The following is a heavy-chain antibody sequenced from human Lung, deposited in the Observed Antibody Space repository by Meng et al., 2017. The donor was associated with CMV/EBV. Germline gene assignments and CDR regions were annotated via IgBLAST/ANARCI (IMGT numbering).Heavy chain of an antibody. CDR1: GYTFTNYG. J-gene: IGHJ4*02. D-gene: IGHD1-26*01. Sequence: QAQLGQSGGEVKKPGASVTVSCKASGYTFTNYGITWVRQAPGQGLEWMGWINAYNGDTNYAQTLQGRVTMTTDTSTSTAYMELRSLRSDDTAVYYCARVEVGITSGDYWGQGTLVTVSS. CDR3: ARVEVGITSGDY. CDR2: INAYNGDT. V-gene: IGHV1-18*01.